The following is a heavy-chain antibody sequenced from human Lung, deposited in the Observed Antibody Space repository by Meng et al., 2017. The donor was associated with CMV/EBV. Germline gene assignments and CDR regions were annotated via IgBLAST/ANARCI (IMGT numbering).Heavy chain of an antibody. D-gene: IGHD3-16*01. J-gene: IGHJ3*02. V-gene: IGHV3-11*05. CDR3: ARDWAKAFDI. CDR1: GGSISSGDYY. Sequence: QGQLQESGPGLVKPSQTLSLTCTVSGGSISSGDYYWSWICQPPGKGLEWVSYISSSSSYTNYADSVKGRFTISRDNAKNSLYLQMNSLRAEDTAVYYCARDWAKAFDIWGQGTMVTVSS. CDR2: ISSSSSYT.